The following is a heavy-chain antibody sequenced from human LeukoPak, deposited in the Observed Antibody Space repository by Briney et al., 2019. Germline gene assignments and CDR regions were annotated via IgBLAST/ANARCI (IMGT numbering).Heavy chain of an antibody. CDR2: IYYSGST. CDR3: ARHVGRVIAAAGFDY. J-gene: IGHJ4*02. V-gene: IGHV4-59*08. D-gene: IGHD6-13*01. CDR1: GGSISSYY. Sequence: PSETLSLTCTVSGGSISSYYWSWIRQPPGKGLEWIGYIYYSGSTNYNPSLKSRVTISVDTSKNQFSLKLSSVTAADTAVYYCARHVGRVIAAAGFDYWGQGTLVTVSS.